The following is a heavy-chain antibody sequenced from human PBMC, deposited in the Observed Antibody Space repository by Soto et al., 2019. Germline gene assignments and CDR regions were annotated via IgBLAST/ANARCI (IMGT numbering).Heavy chain of an antibody. CDR3: AKDHNSRGNSPPNVKVGGDY. V-gene: IGHV3-30*18. J-gene: IGHJ4*02. Sequence: GGSLRLSCAASGFTFSSYGMHWVRQAPGKGLEWVAVISYDGSNKYYADSVKGRFTISRDNSKNTLYLQMNSLRAEDTAVYYCAKDHNSRGNSPPNVKVGGDYWGQGTLVTVSS. D-gene: IGHD6-19*01. CDR1: GFTFSSYG. CDR2: ISYDGSNK.